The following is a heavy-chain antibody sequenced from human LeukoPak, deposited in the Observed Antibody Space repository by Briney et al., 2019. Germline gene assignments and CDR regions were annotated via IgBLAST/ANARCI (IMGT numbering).Heavy chain of an antibody. CDR2: INGDGSTI. CDR3: AKAPVTTCRGAFCYPFDY. D-gene: IGHD2-15*01. Sequence: GGSLRLSCEASGFTFNGHWMHWVRQAPGKGLVGVSLINGDGSTISYADSVKGRFTISRDNAKNRLYLQMNSVGAEDTAVYYCAKAPVTTCRGAFCYPFDYWGLGTLVTVSS. CDR1: GFTFNGHW. J-gene: IGHJ4*02. V-gene: IGHV3-74*01.